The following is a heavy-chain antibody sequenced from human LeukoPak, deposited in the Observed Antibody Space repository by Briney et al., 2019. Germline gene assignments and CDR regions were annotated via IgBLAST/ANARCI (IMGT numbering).Heavy chain of an antibody. Sequence: PGGSLRLSCAASGFTFSSYNMNWVRQAPGKGLEWVSSITRSSSYIYYADSVKGRFTISRDNAKNSLYLQMNSLRAEDTAVYYCAREGRGSWDYFDYWGQGTLVTVSS. D-gene: IGHD1-26*01. V-gene: IGHV3-21*01. CDR1: GFTFSSYN. CDR3: AREGRGSWDYFDY. CDR2: ITRSSSYI. J-gene: IGHJ4*02.